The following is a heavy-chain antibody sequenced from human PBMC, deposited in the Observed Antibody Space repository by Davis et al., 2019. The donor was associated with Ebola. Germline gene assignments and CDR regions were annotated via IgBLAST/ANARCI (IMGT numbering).Heavy chain of an antibody. CDR1: GGSFSGYY. CDR2: INHSGST. J-gene: IGHJ2*01. V-gene: IGHV4-34*01. CDR3: ARDWGYYYDSSGYYFYWYFDL. Sequence: PSETLSLTCAVYGGSFSGYYWSWIRQPPGKGLEWIGEINHSGSTNYNPSLKSRVTMSVDTSKNQFSLKLSSVTAADTAVYYCARDWGYYYDSSGYYFYWYFDLWGRGTLVTVSS. D-gene: IGHD3-22*01.